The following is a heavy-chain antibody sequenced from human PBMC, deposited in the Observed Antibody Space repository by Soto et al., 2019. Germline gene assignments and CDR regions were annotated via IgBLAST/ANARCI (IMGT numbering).Heavy chain of an antibody. V-gene: IGHV1-3*01. Sequence: QVQLVQSGAEVKKPGASVKISCKASGYTFTRYTMNCVRQAPGQRLEWMGWINPDNGNTKSSQKFQDRVIITRDTSASTAYIDLSSLRSEDTAVYYCARGIATGQLDPWGQGTLVTVSS. CDR2: INPDNGNT. CDR3: ARGIATGQLDP. CDR1: GYTFTRYT. D-gene: IGHD2-15*01. J-gene: IGHJ5*02.